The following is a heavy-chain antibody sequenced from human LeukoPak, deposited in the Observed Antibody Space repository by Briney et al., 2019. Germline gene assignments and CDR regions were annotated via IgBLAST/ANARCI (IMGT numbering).Heavy chain of an antibody. Sequence: SETLSLTCAVYGGSFSGYYWSWIRQPPGKGLEWIGEINHIGGTHYNPSLLGRLTISIDTSNNKFSLQVTAVTAADTGVYFCARVSDIMISFGGVISYFDYWGQGAQVTVSS. CDR3: ARVSDIMISFGGVISYFDY. D-gene: IGHD3-16*02. CDR1: GGSFSGYY. CDR2: INHIGGT. J-gene: IGHJ4*02. V-gene: IGHV4-34*01.